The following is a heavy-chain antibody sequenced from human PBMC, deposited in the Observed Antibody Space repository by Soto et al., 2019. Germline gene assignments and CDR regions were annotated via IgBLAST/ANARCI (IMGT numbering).Heavy chain of an antibody. CDR3: VRIRYQLPSSVLWLDP. D-gene: IGHD3-16*01. CDR2: INHVGGT. CDR1: GGFLSESY. V-gene: IGHV4-34*01. Sequence: SETLSLTCAVYGGFLSESYWTWIRQPPGKGLEWIGEINHVGGTNYNPSLKSRVTMSVDTSQNQFSLRLISETAADTAMYFCVRIRYQLPSSVLWLDPWGQGTPVTVSS. J-gene: IGHJ5*02.